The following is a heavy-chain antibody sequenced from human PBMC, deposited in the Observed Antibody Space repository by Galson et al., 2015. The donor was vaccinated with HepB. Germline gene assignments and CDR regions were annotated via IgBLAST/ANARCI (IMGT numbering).Heavy chain of an antibody. Sequence: SLRLSCAASGFTFSNAWMSWVRQAPGKGLEWIGRIKSKTDGGTTDYAAPVKGRFTISRDDSKNTLYLQMNSLKTEDTAVYYCTTDLTDLYSTTNAFDIWGQRTMVTVSS. CDR1: GFTFSNAW. CDR2: IKSKTDGGTT. D-gene: IGHD1-1*01. CDR3: TTDLTDLYSTTNAFDI. J-gene: IGHJ3*02. V-gene: IGHV3-15*01.